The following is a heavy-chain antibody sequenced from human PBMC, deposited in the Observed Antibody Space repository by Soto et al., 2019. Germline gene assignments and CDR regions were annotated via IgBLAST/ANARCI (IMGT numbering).Heavy chain of an antibody. CDR3: ARSTMIVRKYDNWFDP. CDR1: GGTFSSYA. Sequence: QVQLVQSGAEVKKPGSSVKVSCKASGGTFSSYAISWVRQAPGQGLEWMGGIIPIFGTANYAQKFQARVTITADKSTRTAYMELSSLRSEDTAVYYCARSTMIVRKYDNWFDPWGQGTLVTVSS. J-gene: IGHJ5*02. CDR2: IIPIFGTA. D-gene: IGHD3-22*01. V-gene: IGHV1-69*06.